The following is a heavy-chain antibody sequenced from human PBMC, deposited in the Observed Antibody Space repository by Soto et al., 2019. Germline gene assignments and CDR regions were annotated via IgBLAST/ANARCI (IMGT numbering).Heavy chain of an antibody. D-gene: IGHD1-20*01. CDR2: IYGSGDKT. V-gene: IGHV3-23*01. Sequence: GESLSLSCSASGFAFRAYAMTWVRQAPGKGLEWVSSIYGSGDKTFYADSVKGRFTISRDDAKKSLYLQMNSLRDEDTAVYYCARDHNWSFDYWGQGTPVTVSA. CDR1: GFAFRAYA. CDR3: ARDHNWSFDY. J-gene: IGHJ4*02.